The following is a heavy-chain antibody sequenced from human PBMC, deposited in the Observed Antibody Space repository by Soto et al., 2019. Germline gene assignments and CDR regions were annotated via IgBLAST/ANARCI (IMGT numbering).Heavy chain of an antibody. CDR1: GGSFSGYY. CDR2: INHSGST. J-gene: IGHJ4*02. CDR3: ASDYGDYVYDY. D-gene: IGHD4-17*01. Sequence: SETLSLTCAVYGGSFSGYYWSWIRQPPGKGLEWIGEINHSGSTNYNPSLKSRVTISVDTSKNQFSLKLSSVTAADTAVYYCASDYGDYVYDYWGQGTLVTVSS. V-gene: IGHV4-34*01.